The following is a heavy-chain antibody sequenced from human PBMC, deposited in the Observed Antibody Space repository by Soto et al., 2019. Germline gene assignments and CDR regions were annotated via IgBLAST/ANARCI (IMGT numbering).Heavy chain of an antibody. CDR1: GFTFSSYA. CDR2: ISGSGGST. CDR3: ANAPSTLVNPGDAFDI. Sequence: EVQLLESGGGLVQPGGSLRLSCAASGFTFSSYAMSWVRQAPGKGLEWVSAISGSGGSTYYADSVKGRFTISRDNSKNTLYLQMNSLRAEDTAVYYCANAPSTLVNPGDAFDICGQGTMVTVSS. V-gene: IGHV3-23*01. J-gene: IGHJ3*02. D-gene: IGHD2-2*01.